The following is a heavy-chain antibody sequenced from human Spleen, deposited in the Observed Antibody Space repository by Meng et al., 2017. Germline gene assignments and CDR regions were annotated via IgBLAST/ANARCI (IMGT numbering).Heavy chain of an antibody. D-gene: IGHD2-21*02. V-gene: IGHV4-38-2*01. CDR1: GYPISSSYN. J-gene: IGHJ6*02. CDR3: ARGAVVTLIFYHALDV. CDR2: LYQSGST. Sequence: SETLSLTCGVSGYPISSSYNWGWIRHPPGKGLEWIGSLYQSGSTYYNPSLKSRVTISVDTSKNQFSLKLSSVTAADTGVYYCARGAVVTLIFYHALDVWGQGTTVTVSS.